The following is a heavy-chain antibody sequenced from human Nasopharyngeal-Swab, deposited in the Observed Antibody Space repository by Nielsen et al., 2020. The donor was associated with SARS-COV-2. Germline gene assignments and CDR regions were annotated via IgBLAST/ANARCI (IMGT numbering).Heavy chain of an antibody. CDR2: ISYDGSNK. J-gene: IGHJ4*02. V-gene: IGHV3-30*04. Sequence: GESLKISWAASGFTFCSYAMHWVRQAPGKGLEWVAVISYDGSNKYYADSVKGRFTISRDNSKNTLYLQMNSLRAEDTAVYYCVKEGSDFDYWGQGSLVTVSS. CDR1: GFTFCSYA. CDR3: VKEGSDFDY. D-gene: IGHD2-15*01.